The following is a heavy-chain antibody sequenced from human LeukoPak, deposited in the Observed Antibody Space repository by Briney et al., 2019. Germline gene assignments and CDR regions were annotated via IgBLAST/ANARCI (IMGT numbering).Heavy chain of an antibody. CDR1: GYTFTSYY. CDR3: ARARNNYDSSGFSALDY. V-gene: IGHV1-46*01. J-gene: IGHJ4*02. D-gene: IGHD3-22*01. Sequence: GASGKVSCKASGYTFTSYYMHWVRQAPAQGLEWMGVINPSGGSTSYAQKFQGRVTMTRDTSTSTVYMELSSLRAEDTAVYYCARARNNYDSSGFSALDYWGQGTLVTVSS. CDR2: INPSGGST.